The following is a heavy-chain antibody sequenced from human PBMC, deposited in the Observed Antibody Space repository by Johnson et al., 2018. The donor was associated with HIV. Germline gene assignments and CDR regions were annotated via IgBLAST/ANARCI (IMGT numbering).Heavy chain of an antibody. Sequence: VQLVESGGGLVQPGGSLRLSCAASGFTFSIYWMSWVRQAPGKGLAWVANIKQDGSEKYYVDSVKCRFTISRDNAKNSLYLQMNSLRAEDTAVYYCARALGLEVCAFDIWGKGTMVTVSS. J-gene: IGHJ3*02. CDR3: ARALGLEVCAFDI. V-gene: IGHV3-7*05. D-gene: IGHD2-8*01. CDR1: GFTFSIYW. CDR2: IKQDGSEK.